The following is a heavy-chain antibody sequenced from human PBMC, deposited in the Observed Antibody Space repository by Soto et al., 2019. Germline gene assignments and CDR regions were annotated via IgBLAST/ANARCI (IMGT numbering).Heavy chain of an antibody. V-gene: IGHV2-5*02. Sequence: QISLKESGPTLVQPTQTLTLTCTFSGFSLTSNGVGVGWIRQPPGQALESLALIYWDDTERYSPSLKTRLTITKDTSKTRVGLTMTYMDPVDTATYYCAHEGYGSDNWSDTWGQGTLVTVSS. CDR3: AHEGYGSDNWSDT. CDR2: IYWDDTE. D-gene: IGHD6-13*01. CDR1: GFSLTSNGVG. J-gene: IGHJ5*02.